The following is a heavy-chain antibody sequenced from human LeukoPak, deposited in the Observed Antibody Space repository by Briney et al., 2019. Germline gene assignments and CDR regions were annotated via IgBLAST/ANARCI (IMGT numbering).Heavy chain of an antibody. Sequence: PSETLSLTCTVSGSSISSYYWSWIRQPPGKGLEWIGYIYYSGSTNYNPSLKSRVTISVDTSKNQFSLKLSSVTAADTAVYYCARSPLSGYYYFDYWGQGTLVTVSS. V-gene: IGHV4-59*01. D-gene: IGHD3-22*01. J-gene: IGHJ4*02. CDR1: GSSISSYY. CDR2: IYYSGST. CDR3: ARSPLSGYYYFDY.